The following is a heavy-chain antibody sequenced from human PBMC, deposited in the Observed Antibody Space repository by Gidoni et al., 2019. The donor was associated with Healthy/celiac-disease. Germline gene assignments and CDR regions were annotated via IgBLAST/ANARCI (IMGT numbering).Heavy chain of an antibody. CDR3: ARRLGFGEEDYFDY. Sequence: QVQLQESGPGLATPSETLSLTCNASGGSLSSYYWSWIRQPPGKGLEWIGYIYYSGSTNYNPSLKSRVTISVDTSKNQFSLKLSSVTAADTAVYYCARRLGFGEEDYFDYWGQGTLVTVSS. V-gene: IGHV4-59*01. D-gene: IGHD3-10*01. J-gene: IGHJ4*02. CDR1: GGSLSSYY. CDR2: IYYSGST.